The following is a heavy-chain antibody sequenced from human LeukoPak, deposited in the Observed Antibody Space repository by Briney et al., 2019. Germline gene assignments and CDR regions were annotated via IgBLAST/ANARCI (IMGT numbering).Heavy chain of an antibody. CDR1: GYTFTGYY. V-gene: IGHV1-2*02. D-gene: IGHD3-3*01. CDR2: INPNSGGT. J-gene: IGHJ3*02. Sequence: ASVKVSCKASGYTFTGYYMHWVRQAPGQGLEWMGWINPNSGGTNYAQKFQGRVTMTRDTSISTAYMELSRLRSDDTAVYYCARDPGQVTIFGVVIRGNDAFDIWGQGTMVTVSS. CDR3: ARDPGQVTIFGVVIRGNDAFDI.